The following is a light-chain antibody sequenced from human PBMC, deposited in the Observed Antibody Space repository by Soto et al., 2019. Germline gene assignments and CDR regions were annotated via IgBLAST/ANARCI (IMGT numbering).Light chain of an antibody. V-gene: IGKV3-20*01. Sequence: EIVLTQSPGTLSLSPGERATLSCRASQSVSSSHLAWYQQKPGQAPRLLIYGASSRATGIPDRFSGSGSGTDFTLTISNLEPEDFAVYYCHQYDSSPLTFGGGTKVEIK. CDR1: QSVSSSH. CDR3: HQYDSSPLT. CDR2: GAS. J-gene: IGKJ4*01.